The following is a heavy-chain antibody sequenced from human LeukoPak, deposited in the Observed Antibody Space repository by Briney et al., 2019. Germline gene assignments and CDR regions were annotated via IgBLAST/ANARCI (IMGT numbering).Heavy chain of an antibody. Sequence: NPGESLKISCKGSGYSFTNYWIGWVRQMPGKGLEWMGVIYPGDSERRYSPSFPGQVTFSADKSISTAYLHWSSLKASDTAMYFCARPHYTGSYYSRGNFFDYWSQGTLVSVSS. J-gene: IGHJ4*02. CDR3: ARPHYTGSYYSRGNFFDY. D-gene: IGHD1-26*01. CDR2: IYPGDSER. V-gene: IGHV5-51*01. CDR1: GYSFTNYW.